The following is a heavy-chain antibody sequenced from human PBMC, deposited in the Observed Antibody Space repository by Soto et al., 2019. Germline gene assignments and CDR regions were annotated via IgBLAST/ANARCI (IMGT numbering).Heavy chain of an antibody. Sequence: ASVKVSCKASGGTFSSYTISWVRQAPGQGLEWMGRIIPILGIANYAQKFQGRVTITADKSTSTAYMELSSLRSEDTAVYYCAREAPLVPAAMLGIIDYWGQGTLVTVSS. CDR1: GGTFSSYT. D-gene: IGHD2-2*01. V-gene: IGHV1-69*04. CDR2: IIPILGIA. CDR3: AREAPLVPAAMLGIIDY. J-gene: IGHJ4*02.